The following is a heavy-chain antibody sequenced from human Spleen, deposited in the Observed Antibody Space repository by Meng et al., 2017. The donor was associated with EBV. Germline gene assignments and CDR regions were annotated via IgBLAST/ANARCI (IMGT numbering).Heavy chain of an antibody. CDR3: ATAAGYSSGWYYFNH. V-gene: IGHV3-11*01. CDR2: ISTSTSGTTT. J-gene: IGHJ4*02. CDR1: GFTFNDYY. Sequence: VQLVESGGDLVKPGGSLRLSCVGSGFTFNDYYMTWIRQAPGKGLEWVSYISTSTSGTTTYYADSVKGRFTISRDNAKNSLSLIMNNLRAEDTAVYYCATAAGYSSGWYYFNHWGQGTLVTVSS. D-gene: IGHD6-19*01.